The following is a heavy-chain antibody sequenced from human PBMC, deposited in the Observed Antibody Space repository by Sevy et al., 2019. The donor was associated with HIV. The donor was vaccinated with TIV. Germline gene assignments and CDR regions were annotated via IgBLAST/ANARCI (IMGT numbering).Heavy chain of an antibody. J-gene: IGHJ6*02. CDR2: IKSKTDGGTT. CDR1: GFTFSNAW. D-gene: IGHD3-22*01. CDR3: TTDVSSGYYYGYYYYGMDV. V-gene: IGHV3-15*01. Sequence: GGSLRLSCAASGFTFSNAWMSWVRQAPGKGLEWVGRIKSKTDGGTTDYAAPVKGRFTISRDDSKNTLYLQMNGLKTGDTAVYYCTTDVSSGYYYGYYYYGMDVWGQGTTVTVSS.